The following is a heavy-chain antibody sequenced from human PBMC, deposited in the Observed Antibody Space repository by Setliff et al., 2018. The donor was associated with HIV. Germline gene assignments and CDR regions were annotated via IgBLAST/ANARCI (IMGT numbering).Heavy chain of an antibody. CDR1: GFTLSTFW. CDR2: ISPSSGGT. D-gene: IGHD3-22*01. Sequence: PGGSLRLSCAASGFTLSTFWMTWVRQAPGKGLEWVSTISPSSGGTNYADSMKGRFTISRDNAKKLVYLQMNSLRAEDTAIYYCARDRASSGYYARFDHWGQGTLVTVSS. CDR3: ARDRASSGYYARFDH. J-gene: IGHJ4*02. V-gene: IGHV3-21*01.